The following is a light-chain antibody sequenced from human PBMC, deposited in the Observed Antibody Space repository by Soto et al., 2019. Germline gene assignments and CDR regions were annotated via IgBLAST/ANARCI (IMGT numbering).Light chain of an antibody. Sequence: DVQMTQSPSSLSASVGDIVSITCRASQNIDTRLNWFQQKPGEAPKLLMYAASTLHSGVPPRFSGSGSGTDFTLTIRSLQPEDYATYFCQQSYNHPVTFGQGTRLDIK. CDR3: QQSYNHPVT. CDR2: AAS. V-gene: IGKV1-39*01. J-gene: IGKJ5*01. CDR1: QNIDTR.